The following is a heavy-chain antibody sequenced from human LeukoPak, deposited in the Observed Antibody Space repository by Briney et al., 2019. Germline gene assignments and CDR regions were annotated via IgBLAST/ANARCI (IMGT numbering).Heavy chain of an antibody. CDR2: ISPYNGNT. Sequence: AASVKVSCKASGYTFISYGISWVRQAPGQGLEWMGWISPYNGNTDYAQKLQGRVTMATDASTSTAYMELRSLRSDDTAVYYCARDPIVPAAMEGNYYYYYMDVWGKGTTVTISS. CDR3: ARDPIVPAAMEGNYYYYYMDV. J-gene: IGHJ6*03. CDR1: GYTFISYG. D-gene: IGHD2-2*01. V-gene: IGHV1-18*01.